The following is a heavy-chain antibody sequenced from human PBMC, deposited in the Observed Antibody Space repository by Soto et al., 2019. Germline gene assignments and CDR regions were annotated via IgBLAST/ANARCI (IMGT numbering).Heavy chain of an antibody. CDR3: AREREYSGYLDAFDI. CDR2: IYYSGST. J-gene: IGHJ3*02. CDR1: GGSISSYY. D-gene: IGHD5-12*01. V-gene: IGHV4-59*01. Sequence: QVQLQESGPGLVKPSETLSLTCTVSGGSISSYYWSWIRQPPGKGLEWIGYIYYSGSTNYNPSLKSRVTISVDTSKNQFSLKLSSVTAADTAVYYCAREREYSGYLDAFDIWGQGTMVTVSS.